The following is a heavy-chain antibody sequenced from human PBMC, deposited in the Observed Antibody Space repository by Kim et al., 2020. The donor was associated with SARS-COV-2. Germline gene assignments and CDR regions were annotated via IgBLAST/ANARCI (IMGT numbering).Heavy chain of an antibody. CDR2: IKAGPGHQ. J-gene: IGHJ3*01. CDR1: GYTFPPYV. CDR3: GIFLGEVSGGFVL. Sequence: ASVKVSCKASGYTFPPYVVNWVRKAPGQSLEWMGWIKAGPGHQKYSQQSRGRATITGDPSASTTNRELRSRKSEARAVFYCGIFLGEVSGGFVLWAKGTM. V-gene: IGHV1-3*01. D-gene: IGHD3-16*01.